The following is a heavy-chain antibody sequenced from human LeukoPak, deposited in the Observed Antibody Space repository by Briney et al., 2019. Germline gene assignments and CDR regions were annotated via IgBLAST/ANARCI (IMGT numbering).Heavy chain of an antibody. V-gene: IGHV4-61*02. CDR2: IYTSGTT. Sequence: SETLSLTCTVSGGSISSGSYYWSWIRQPAGKGLEWIGRIYTSGTTNYNPSLKSRVTISVDTSKNQFSLKLSSVTAADTAAYYCASSYCSSTNCYVVDPWGQGTLVTVSS. CDR3: ASSYCSSTNCYVVDP. CDR1: GGSISSGSYY. D-gene: IGHD2-2*01. J-gene: IGHJ5*02.